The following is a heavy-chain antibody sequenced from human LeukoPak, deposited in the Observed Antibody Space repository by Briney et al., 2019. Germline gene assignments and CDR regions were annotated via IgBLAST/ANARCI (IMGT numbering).Heavy chain of an antibody. D-gene: IGHD5-12*01. Sequence: GGSLRLSCAVFGFTVRSNYMSWVRQAPGKGLEWVSDSYSGDSTDYADSVKGRFIISRDKYKDTLYLQMTSLRAEDTAVYYCARLDSGYYYFHQWGQGALVTVSS. V-gene: IGHV3-66*04. CDR3: ARLDSGYYYFHQ. CDR2: SYSGDST. CDR1: GFTVRSNY. J-gene: IGHJ4*02.